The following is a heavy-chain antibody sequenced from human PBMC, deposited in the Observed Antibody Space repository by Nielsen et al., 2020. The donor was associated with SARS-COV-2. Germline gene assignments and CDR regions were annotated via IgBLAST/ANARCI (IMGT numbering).Heavy chain of an antibody. J-gene: IGHJ6*02. CDR3: ARDFPYPHPDARYYYYSGMDV. CDR1: GYTFAIYG. CDR2: ISPYNGNT. Sequence: ASVKVSCKASGYTFAIYGISWVRQAPGQGLEWMGWISPYNGNTNYVQKFQGRVTMTTDTSTSTAYMELRSLRSDDTAVYYCARDFPYPHPDARYYYYSGMDVWGQGTTVTVSS. D-gene: IGHD6-6*01. V-gene: IGHV1-18*01.